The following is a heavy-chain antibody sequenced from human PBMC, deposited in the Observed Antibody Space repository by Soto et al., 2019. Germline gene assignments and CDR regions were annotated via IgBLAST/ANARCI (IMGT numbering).Heavy chain of an antibody. CDR1: GGSISSYY. CDR3: ARDYGDYVGFDY. J-gene: IGHJ4*02. D-gene: IGHD4-17*01. CDR2: IYYSGST. Sequence: QVQLQESGPGLVKPSETLSLTCTVSGGSISSYYWRWIRQPPGKGLEWIGYIYYSGSTNYNPSLKSRVTISVDTSKNQFSRKLSSVTAADTAVYYCARDYGDYVGFDYWGQGTLVTVSS. V-gene: IGHV4-59*01.